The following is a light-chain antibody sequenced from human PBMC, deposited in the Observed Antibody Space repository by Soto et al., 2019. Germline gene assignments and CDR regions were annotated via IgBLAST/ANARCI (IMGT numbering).Light chain of an antibody. Sequence: DIQMTQSPSTLSASVGDRVTVTCRASQSISSWLAWYQQKPGKAPKPLIYDASSLESGVPSRFSGSGSGTEFTLTISSLQPGDFATYYCQQYHSYSPFTFGPGTKVDIK. CDR2: DAS. J-gene: IGKJ3*01. CDR1: QSISSW. CDR3: QQYHSYSPFT. V-gene: IGKV1-5*01.